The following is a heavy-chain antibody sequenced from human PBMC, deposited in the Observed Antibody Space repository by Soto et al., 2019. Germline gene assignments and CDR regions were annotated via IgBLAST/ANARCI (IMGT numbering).Heavy chain of an antibody. D-gene: IGHD3-10*01. CDR1: GVSVSSSTYY. V-gene: IGHV4-39*01. Sequence: PEKLRVPNTVSGVSVSSSTYYWCWIRQPPGKALEWIGTIYHGGSTYYNPSLQNRLTISVDTSKNQFSLNLRSVTAADTAVYYCARGTTVRGVPYFDYWGQGTLVTVS. CDR2: IYHGGST. J-gene: IGHJ4*02. CDR3: ARGTTVRGVPYFDY.